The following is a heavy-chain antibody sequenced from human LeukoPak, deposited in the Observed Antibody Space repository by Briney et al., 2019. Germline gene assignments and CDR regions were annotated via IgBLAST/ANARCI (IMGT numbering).Heavy chain of an antibody. Sequence: SETLSLTCTVSGGSISSYYWSWIRQPPGKGLEWIGYIYYSGSTNYNPSLESRVTISVDTSKNQFSLKLSSVTAADTAVYYCARAHPHFYYWGQGTLVTVSS. CDR1: GGSISSYY. V-gene: IGHV4-59*01. CDR2: IYYSGST. CDR3: ARAHPHFYY. J-gene: IGHJ4*02.